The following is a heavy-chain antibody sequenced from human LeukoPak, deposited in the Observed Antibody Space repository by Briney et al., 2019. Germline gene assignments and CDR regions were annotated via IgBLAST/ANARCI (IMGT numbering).Heavy chain of an antibody. CDR3: ARLWIYQDTNWFDP. V-gene: IGHV5-51*01. CDR1: GYSFTSYW. J-gene: IGHJ5*02. Sequence: GESLQISCQGSGYSFTSYWIGWVRQMPGKGLEWMGIIYPGDSDSRYSPSFQGQVTISADKSISTAYLQWSSLKASDTAMYYCARLWIYQDTNWFDPWGQGTLVTVSS. CDR2: IYPGDSDS. D-gene: IGHD5-12*01.